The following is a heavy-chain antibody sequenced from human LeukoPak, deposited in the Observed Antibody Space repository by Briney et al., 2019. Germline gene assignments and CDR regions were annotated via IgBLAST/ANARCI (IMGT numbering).Heavy chain of an antibody. Sequence: PSETLSLTCTVSGGAIRSYYWSWIRQPPGKGLEWIGYIYHNGDTNFNPSFKSRVTMSLDTSNFRFSLHLNSVTAADTAVYYCARTTPSLYCSSTSCLLGGVYYYYYMDVWGKGTTVTISS. V-gene: IGHV4-59*01. J-gene: IGHJ6*03. D-gene: IGHD2-2*01. CDR1: GGAIRSYY. CDR2: IYHNGDT. CDR3: ARTTPSLYCSSTSCLLGGVYYYYYMDV.